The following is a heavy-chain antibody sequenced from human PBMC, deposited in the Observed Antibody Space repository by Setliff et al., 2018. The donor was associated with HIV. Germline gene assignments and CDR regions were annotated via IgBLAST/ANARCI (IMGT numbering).Heavy chain of an antibody. CDR2: VSAYNGLT. J-gene: IGHJ4*02. CDR3: ARDRRYSGTYHIDY. Sequence: ASVKVSCKASGYTFPNYGISWVRQASGQGLEWMGWVSAYNGLTNYAQNLQGRVTMTTDTSSTTAFLELRSLRSDDTAMYYCARDRRYSGTYHIDYWGQGTRVTVSS. V-gene: IGHV1-18*01. D-gene: IGHD1-26*01. CDR1: GYTFPNYG.